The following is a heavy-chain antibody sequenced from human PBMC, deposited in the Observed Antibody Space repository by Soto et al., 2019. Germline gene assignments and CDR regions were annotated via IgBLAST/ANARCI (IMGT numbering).Heavy chain of an antibody. V-gene: IGHV3-33*01. CDR1: GFTFSNYA. J-gene: IGHJ4*02. D-gene: IGHD4-17*01. CDR2: IWYDGSIK. CDR3: ARDADDGDDPSEDPGYYFDY. Sequence: QVQLVESGGGVVQPGRSLRLSCAPSGFTFSNYAMHWVRQAPGKGLEWVAVIWYDGSIKYYADSVKGRFTISRDNSKNTLHLQMNSLRAEDTAVYYCARDADDGDDPSEDPGYYFDYWGQGTLVTVSS.